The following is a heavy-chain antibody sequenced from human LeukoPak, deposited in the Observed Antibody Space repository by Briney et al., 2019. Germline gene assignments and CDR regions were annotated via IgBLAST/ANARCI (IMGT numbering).Heavy chain of an antibody. Sequence: GASVKVSCKASGYTFTSYYMHWVRQAPGQGLEWMGIINPSGGSTSYAQKFQGRVTMTRDTSTSTVYMELSSLRSEDTAVYYCARHYGNDILTESGFDPWGQGTLVTVSS. J-gene: IGHJ5*02. CDR2: INPSGGST. D-gene: IGHD3-9*01. CDR1: GYTFTSYY. CDR3: ARHYGNDILTESGFDP. V-gene: IGHV1-46*01.